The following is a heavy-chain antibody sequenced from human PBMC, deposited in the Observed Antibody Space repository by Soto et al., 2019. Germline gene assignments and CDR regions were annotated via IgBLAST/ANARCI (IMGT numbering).Heavy chain of an antibody. V-gene: IGHV4-34*01. J-gene: IGHJ6*03. CDR1: GGSFSGYY. CDR2: INHSGST. D-gene: IGHD5-12*01. Sequence: SETLSLTCAVYGGSFSGYYWSWIRQPPGKGLEWIGEINHSGSTNYNPSLKSRVTISVDTSKNQFSLKLSSVTAADTAVYYCARGVREYSGYDARGSYYYYMDVWGKGTTVTVSS. CDR3: ARGVREYSGYDARGSYYYYMDV.